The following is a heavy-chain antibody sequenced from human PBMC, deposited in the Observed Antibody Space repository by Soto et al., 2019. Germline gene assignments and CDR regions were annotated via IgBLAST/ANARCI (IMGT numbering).Heavy chain of an antibody. CDR1: GFTFSSYS. J-gene: IGHJ6*01. D-gene: IGHD2-15*01. Sequence: EVQLVESGGGLVKPGGSLRLSCAASGFTFSSYSMNWVRQAPGKGLEWVSSISSSSSYIYYADSVKGRFTISRDNAKNSLYLQMNSLRAEDTAVYYCASTYCSGGSCYPNYYYYYGMDVW. CDR2: ISSSSSYI. CDR3: ASTYCSGGSCYPNYYYYYGMDV. V-gene: IGHV3-21*01.